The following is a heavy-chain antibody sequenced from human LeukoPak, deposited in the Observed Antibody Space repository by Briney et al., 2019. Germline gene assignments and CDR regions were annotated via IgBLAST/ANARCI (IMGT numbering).Heavy chain of an antibody. CDR2: INHSGSV. V-gene: IGHV4-34*01. CDR1: GGTISGYY. Sequence: PSETLSLTCAVEGGTISGYYRSWVRQPPGEGLEWIGEINHSGSVNYNPSLKSRVTITVDTSKNQFSLKLSSVTAADTAMYSCARGIYGDYYFDHWGQGTPVTVFS. CDR3: ARGIYGDYYFDH. J-gene: IGHJ4*02. D-gene: IGHD4-17*01.